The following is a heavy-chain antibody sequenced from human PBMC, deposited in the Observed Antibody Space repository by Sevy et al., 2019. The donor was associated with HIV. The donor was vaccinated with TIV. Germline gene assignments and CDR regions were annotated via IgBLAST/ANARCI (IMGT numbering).Heavy chain of an antibody. Sequence: GGSLRLSCAASGFTFSSYGMHWVRQAPGKGLEWVAVISYDGSNKYYVDSVKGRFTISRDNSKNTLYLQINSLRAEDTAVYYCAKDDSKAAVAPIDYWGQGTLVTVSS. J-gene: IGHJ4*02. V-gene: IGHV3-30*18. CDR3: AKDDSKAAVAPIDY. CDR2: ISYDGSNK. CDR1: GFTFSSYG. D-gene: IGHD6-19*01.